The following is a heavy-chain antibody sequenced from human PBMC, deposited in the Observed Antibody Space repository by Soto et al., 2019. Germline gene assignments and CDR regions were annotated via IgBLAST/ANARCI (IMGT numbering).Heavy chain of an antibody. D-gene: IGHD6-19*01. CDR3: AHIVVAGLGYYFDY. CDR2: IYWDDDK. Sequence: QITLKESGPTLVKPTQTLTLTCTFSGFSLSSTRMAVGWIRQPPGKALEWLALIYWDDDKRYSPFLKSRLTITKDTSKSQVVLTMSNMVPVDTARYYCAHIVVAGLGYYFDYWGPGTLGTVSS. V-gene: IGHV2-5*02. CDR1: GFSLSSTRMA. J-gene: IGHJ4*02.